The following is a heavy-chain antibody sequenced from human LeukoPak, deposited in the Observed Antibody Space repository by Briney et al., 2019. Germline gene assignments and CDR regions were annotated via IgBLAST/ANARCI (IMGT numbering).Heavy chain of an antibody. J-gene: IGHJ3*02. Sequence: GGSLRLSCAASGFTFSSYSMNWVRQAPGKGLEWVSYISSSSSTIYYADSVKGRFTISRDNAKNSLYLQMNSLRAEDTAVYYCARDGPPYSSSWPDHDAFDIWGQGTMVTVSS. D-gene: IGHD6-13*01. CDR3: ARDGPPYSSSWPDHDAFDI. CDR2: ISSSSSTI. CDR1: GFTFSSYS. V-gene: IGHV3-48*04.